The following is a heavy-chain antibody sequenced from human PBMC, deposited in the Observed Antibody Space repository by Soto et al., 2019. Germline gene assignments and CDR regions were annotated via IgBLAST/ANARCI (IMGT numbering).Heavy chain of an antibody. D-gene: IGHD2-2*01. CDR3: AALSRYCTSSNCD. V-gene: IGHV3-23*01. CDR2: IGTSAST. Sequence: DVRLLESGGGLVQPGGSLRLSCAASGFTFSSYSMSWVRQAPGKGLEWVSTIGTSASTYYGDSVRGRFTISRDNSRNQLYLQMNSLRAEDTAVYYCAALSRYCTSSNCDWGQGTLVTVSS. J-gene: IGHJ4*02. CDR1: GFTFSSYS.